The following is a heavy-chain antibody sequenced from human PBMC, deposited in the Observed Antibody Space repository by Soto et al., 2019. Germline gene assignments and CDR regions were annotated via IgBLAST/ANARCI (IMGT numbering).Heavy chain of an antibody. D-gene: IGHD6-19*01. V-gene: IGHV4-59*01. CDR3: ARGGTSGWAVSDY. CDR1: GGSISVYY. J-gene: IGHJ4*02. CDR2: IHYSGGT. Sequence: SDTLSLTCTVSGGSISVYYWIWIRQPPGKGLEWIGYIHYSGGTNYNPSLKSRVTISVDTSKNQFSLRLSSVIAADTAVYYCARGGTSGWAVSDYWGQGTLVTVSS.